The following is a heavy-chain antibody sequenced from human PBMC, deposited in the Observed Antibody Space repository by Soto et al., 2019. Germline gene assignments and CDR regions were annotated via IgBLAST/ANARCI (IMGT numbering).Heavy chain of an antibody. J-gene: IGHJ6*02. V-gene: IGHV3-11*06. Sequence: GGSLRLSCAASGFTFSSYAMSWIRQAPGKGLEWVSYISSSSSYTNYADSVKGRFTISRDNAKNSLYLQMNSLRAEDTAVYYCARGGWLRLSRRYYGMDVWGQGTTVTVSS. CDR2: ISSSSSYT. CDR1: GFTFSSYA. CDR3: ARGGWLRLSRRYYGMDV. D-gene: IGHD5-12*01.